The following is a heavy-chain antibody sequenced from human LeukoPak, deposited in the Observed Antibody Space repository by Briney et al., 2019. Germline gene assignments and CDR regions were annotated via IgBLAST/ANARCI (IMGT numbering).Heavy chain of an antibody. D-gene: IGHD1-26*01. CDR1: GGSISSSSYY. Sequence: PSETLSLTCSVSGGSISSSSYYWGWIRQPPGKGLEWIGSISYSGSTYYNPSLKSRVTISVDTSKNQFSLKLTSVTAADTAVYYCARDSFVWDLPQFDYWGQGTQVTVSS. CDR3: ARDSFVWDLPQFDY. CDR2: ISYSGST. J-gene: IGHJ4*02. V-gene: IGHV4-39*07.